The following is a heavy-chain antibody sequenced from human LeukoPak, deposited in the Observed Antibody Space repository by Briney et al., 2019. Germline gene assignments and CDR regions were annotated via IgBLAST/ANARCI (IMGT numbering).Heavy chain of an antibody. CDR2: IYYSGST. CDR3: ARHGSADYFDY. CDR1: GGSISSTTSY. D-gene: IGHD2-2*03. J-gene: IGHJ4*02. Sequence: SETLSLTCTVSGGSISSTTSYWGWIRQPPGKGLEWIGRIYYSGSTFYNPSLKSRVTISVDTSKNQLSLRLSSVTAADTAVYYCARHGSADYFDYWGQGTLVTVSS. V-gene: IGHV4-39*01.